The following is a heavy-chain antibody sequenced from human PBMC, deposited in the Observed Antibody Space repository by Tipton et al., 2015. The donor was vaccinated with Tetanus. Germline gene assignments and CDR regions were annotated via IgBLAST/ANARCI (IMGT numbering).Heavy chain of an antibody. D-gene: IGHD3/OR15-3a*01. CDR1: GYTFTHYG. V-gene: IGHV1-18*01. Sequence: QLVQSGAEVKKPGASVKVSCKASGYTFTHYGVNWVRQAPGQGLEWMGWISPFNENVNYAEKFQGRLTMTTDRSTATVYMDLRSLRADDTAVYYCARGRGLGPPEDFEPWGPGTLVTVSS. CDR3: ARGRGLGPPEDFEP. J-gene: IGHJ5*02. CDR2: ISPFNENV.